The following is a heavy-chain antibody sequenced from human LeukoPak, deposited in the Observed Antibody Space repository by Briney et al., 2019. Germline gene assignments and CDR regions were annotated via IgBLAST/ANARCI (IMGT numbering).Heavy chain of an antibody. CDR1: GGSISSGGYY. V-gene: IGHV4-31*03. CDR3: ARGYGDSPYFDY. D-gene: IGHD4-17*01. J-gene: IGHJ4*02. Sequence: SQTPSLTCTVSGGSISSGGYYWSWIRQHPGTGLEWIGYIYYSGSTYYNPSLKSRVTISVDTSKNQFSLKLSSVTAADTAVYYCARGYGDSPYFDYWGQGTLVTVSS. CDR2: IYYSGST.